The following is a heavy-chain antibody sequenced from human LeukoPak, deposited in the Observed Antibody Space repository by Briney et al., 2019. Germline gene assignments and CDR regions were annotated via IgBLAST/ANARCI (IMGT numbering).Heavy chain of an antibody. V-gene: IGHV3-11*04. Sequence: GGSLRLSCAASGFTFSDYYMSWIRQAPGKGLEWVSYISSSGSTIYYADSVKGRFTISRDNAKNSLYLQMNSLRAEDTAVYYCARESGYYDSSCYYYRYYYYYMDVWGKGTTVTVSS. CDR3: ARESGYYDSSCYYYRYYYYYMDV. J-gene: IGHJ6*03. CDR1: GFTFSDYY. CDR2: ISSSGSTI. D-gene: IGHD3-22*01.